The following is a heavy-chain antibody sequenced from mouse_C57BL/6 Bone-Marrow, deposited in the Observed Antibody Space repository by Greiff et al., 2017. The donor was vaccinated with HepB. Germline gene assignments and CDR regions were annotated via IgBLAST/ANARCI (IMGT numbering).Heavy chain of an antibody. V-gene: IGHV1-81*01. CDR1: GYTFTSYG. J-gene: IGHJ2*01. CDR3: ARSGYYGSGGY. Sequence: QVQLQQSGAELARPGASVKLSCKASGYTFTSYGISWVKQRTGQGLEWIGEIYPRSGNTYYNEKFKGKATLTADKSSSTAYMELRSLTSEDSAVYFCARSGYYGSGGYWGQGTTLTVSS. D-gene: IGHD1-1*01. CDR2: IYPRSGNT.